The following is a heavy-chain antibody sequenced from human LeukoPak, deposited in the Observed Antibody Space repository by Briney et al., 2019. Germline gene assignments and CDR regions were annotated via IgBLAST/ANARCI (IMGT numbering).Heavy chain of an antibody. J-gene: IGHJ5*02. CDR2: INSDGSST. D-gene: IGHD3-22*01. CDR1: GFNLRTYW. V-gene: IGHV3-74*01. Sequence: GGSLRLSCAASGFNLRTYWMHWVRQAPGKGLVWVSRINSDGSSTTYADSVRGRLSISRDNAKNTLFLQMNSLRAEDTALYYCVRGPPYHYLHSSGFLDTWGQGTLVTVPS. CDR3: VRGPPYHYLHSSGFLDT.